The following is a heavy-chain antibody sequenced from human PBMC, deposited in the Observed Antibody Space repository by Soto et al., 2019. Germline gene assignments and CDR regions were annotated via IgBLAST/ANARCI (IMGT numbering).Heavy chain of an antibody. CDR3: TTDAQRDGYNFDY. CDR1: SVSNAW. D-gene: IGHD5-12*01. Sequence: SVSNAWMNWVRPAPGKGLEWVGRIKSKTDGGTTDYAAPVKGRFTISRDDSKNTLYLQMNSLKTEDTAVYYCTTDAQRDGYNFDYWGQGTLVTVSS. V-gene: IGHV3-15*07. CDR2: IKSKTDGGTT. J-gene: IGHJ4*02.